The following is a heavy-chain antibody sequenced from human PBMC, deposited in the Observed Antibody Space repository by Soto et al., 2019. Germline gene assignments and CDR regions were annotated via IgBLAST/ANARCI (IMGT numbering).Heavy chain of an antibody. CDR2: IYYSGST. CDR1: GGSISSYY. V-gene: IGHV4-59*08. D-gene: IGHD2-8*01. J-gene: IGHJ6*03. Sequence: TLYLTCTVSGGSISSYYWSWIRQPPGKGLEWIGYIYYSGSTNYNPSLKSRVTISVDTSKNQFSLKLSSVTAADTAVYYCARTKGYYYYMDVWGKGTTVTVSS. CDR3: ARTKGYYYYMDV.